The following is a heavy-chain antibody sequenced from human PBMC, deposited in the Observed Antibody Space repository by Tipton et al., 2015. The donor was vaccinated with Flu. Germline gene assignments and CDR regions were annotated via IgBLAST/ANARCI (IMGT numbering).Heavy chain of an antibody. CDR2: IYSGGNT. CDR3: ARDRRYSSGWYFRDY. D-gene: IGHD6-19*01. V-gene: IGHV3-53*01. CDR1: GLSVSTNY. J-gene: IGHJ4*02. Sequence: SLRLSCAASGLSVSTNYMSWVRQAPGKGLQWVSSIYSGGNTYYADSVKGRFTISRDSSTNTLYLQMNNLRVEDTAVYYCARDRRYSSGWYFRDYWGQGTLVTVSS.